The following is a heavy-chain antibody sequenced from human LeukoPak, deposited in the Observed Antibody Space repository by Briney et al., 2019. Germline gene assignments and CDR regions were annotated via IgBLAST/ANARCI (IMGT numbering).Heavy chain of an antibody. CDR1: GYTFTGYY. CDR3: ARGVGWLRRPHYYYGMDV. J-gene: IGHJ6*02. CDR2: INPNSGGT. Sequence: ASVKVSCKASGYTFTGYYMHWVRQAPGQGLEWMGWINPNSGGTNYAQKFQGRVTMTRDTSISTAYMELSRLRSDDTAVYYCARGVGWLRRPHYYYGMDVWGQGTTVTVSS. D-gene: IGHD5-12*01. V-gene: IGHV1-2*02.